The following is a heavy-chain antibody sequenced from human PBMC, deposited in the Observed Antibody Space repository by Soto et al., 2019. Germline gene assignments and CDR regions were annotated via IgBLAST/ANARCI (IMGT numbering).Heavy chain of an antibody. V-gene: IGHV1-58*01. Sequence: SVKVSCKASGFTFTSSAVQWVRQARGQRLEWIGWIVVGSGNTNYAQKFQERVTITRDMSTSTAYMELSSLRSEDTAVYYCAAPYQLSSPSEYYYGMDVWGKGTTVTVSS. CDR2: IVVGSGNT. CDR1: GFTFTSSA. J-gene: IGHJ6*04. D-gene: IGHD2-2*01. CDR3: AAPYQLSSPSEYYYGMDV.